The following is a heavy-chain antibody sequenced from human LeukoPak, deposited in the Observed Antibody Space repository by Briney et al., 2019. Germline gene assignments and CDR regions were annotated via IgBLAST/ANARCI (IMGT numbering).Heavy chain of an antibody. J-gene: IGHJ4*02. CDR3: ARRQLRYFDY. V-gene: IGHV4-34*01. CDR1: GGSFSGYY. D-gene: IGHD2-2*01. CDR2: INHSGST. Sequence: SETLSLTCAFYGGSFSGYYWSWIRQPPGKGLEWIGEINHSGSTNYNPSLKSRVTISVDTSKNQFSLKLSSVTAADTAVYYCARRQLRYFDYWGQGTLVTVSS.